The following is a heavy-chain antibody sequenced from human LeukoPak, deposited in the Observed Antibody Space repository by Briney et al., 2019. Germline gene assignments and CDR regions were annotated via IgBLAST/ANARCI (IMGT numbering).Heavy chain of an antibody. V-gene: IGHV3-23*01. Sequence: PGGSLRLSCAASGFTFSSSAMSWVRQAPGKGLEWVSAISGSGGSTYYTDSVKGRFTISRDNSKNTLYLQMNSLRAEDTAVYYWAKDHKRYFVGQYDYWGQGALVTVSS. CDR1: GFTFSSSA. CDR3: AKDHKRYFVGQYDY. CDR2: ISGSGGST. J-gene: IGHJ4*02. D-gene: IGHD3-9*01.